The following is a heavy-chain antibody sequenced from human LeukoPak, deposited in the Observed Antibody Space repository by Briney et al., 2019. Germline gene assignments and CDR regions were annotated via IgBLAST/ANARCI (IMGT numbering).Heavy chain of an antibody. D-gene: IGHD6-13*01. CDR3: ARTGIAAADPFDY. CDR1: GGSISSGSYY. CDR2: IYTSGST. J-gene: IGHJ4*02. Sequence: SETLSLTCTVSGGSISSGSYYWSWIRQPAGKGLEWIGRIYTSGSTNYNPSLKSRVTISVDTSKNQFSLKLSSVTAADTAVYYCARTGIAAADPFDYWGQGTLVTVSS. V-gene: IGHV4-61*02.